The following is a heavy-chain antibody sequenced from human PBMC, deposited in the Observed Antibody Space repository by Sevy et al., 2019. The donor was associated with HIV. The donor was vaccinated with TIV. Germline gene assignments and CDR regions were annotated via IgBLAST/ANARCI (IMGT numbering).Heavy chain of an antibody. CDR2: ISSSGSTI. J-gene: IGHJ5*02. CDR3: ARNERTRANWFDP. Sequence: GGSLRLSCAASGFTFSDYYMSWIRQAPGKGLEWVSYISSSGSTIYYAESVEDRVTISRDNAHNSLYLQMNSLRVEDTAVYYCARNERTRANWFDPWGQGTLVTVSS. CDR1: GFTFSDYY. V-gene: IGHV3-11*04.